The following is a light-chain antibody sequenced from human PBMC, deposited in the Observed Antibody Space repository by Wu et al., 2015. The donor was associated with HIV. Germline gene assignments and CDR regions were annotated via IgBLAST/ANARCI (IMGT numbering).Light chain of an antibody. V-gene: IGKV3-20*01. Sequence: NVLTQSPGTLSLSPGEXATLSCRASQNVNSDYLAWYQQRPGQTPRLLIYGASRRATDIPDRFRGTGSGTDFTLTITRLEPEDFAVYYCQQYGTSPPWTFGPGTKVEMK. CDR2: GAS. J-gene: IGKJ1*01. CDR3: QQYGTSPPWT. CDR1: QNVNSDY.